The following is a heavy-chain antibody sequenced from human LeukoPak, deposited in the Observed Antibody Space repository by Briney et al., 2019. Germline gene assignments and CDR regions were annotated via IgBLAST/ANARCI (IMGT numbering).Heavy chain of an antibody. J-gene: IGHJ3*02. CDR3: ARDLAGGGWAFYI. Sequence: PGVSLRLPCGPSGYTFSIYNMIGVRQSTGKGLEGGADISGCGCSTQYADSVRGRFTISRDNSKNTMYLQMNSLRAEVTAVYYCARDLAGGGWAFYIGGQGKMVTVSS. V-gene: IGHV3-23*01. CDR2: ISGCGCST. D-gene: IGHD3-16*01. CDR1: GYTFSIYN.